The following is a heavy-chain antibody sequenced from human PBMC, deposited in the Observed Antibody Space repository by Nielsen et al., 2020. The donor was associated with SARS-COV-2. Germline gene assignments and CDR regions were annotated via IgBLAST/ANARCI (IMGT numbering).Heavy chain of an antibody. CDR3: ARDLAAAGWGAFDI. J-gene: IGHJ3*02. CDR2: IYYSGST. D-gene: IGHD6-13*01. CDR1: GASISSGDYY. Sequence: SETLSLTCTVSGASISSGDYYWSWIRQPSGKGLEWIGYIYYSGSTYYNPSLKSRVTISVDTSKNQFSLKLSSVTAADTAVYYCARDLAAAGWGAFDIWGQETMVTVSS. V-gene: IGHV4-30-4*01.